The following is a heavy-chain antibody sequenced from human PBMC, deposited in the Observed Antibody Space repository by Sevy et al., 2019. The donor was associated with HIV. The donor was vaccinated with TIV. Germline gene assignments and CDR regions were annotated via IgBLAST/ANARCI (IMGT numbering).Heavy chain of an antibody. J-gene: IGHJ4*02. CDR3: PRGRGYSYGYVDY. D-gene: IGHD5-18*01. CDR2: IRSKAYGGTT. V-gene: IGHV3-49*03. Sequence: GGSLRLSCTASGFTFGDYAMNWFRQAPGKGLEWVGFIRSKAYGGTTEYAASVKGRFTISRDDSKSIAYLQMNSLKTEDTAVYYCPRGRGYSYGYVDYWGQGTLVTVSS. CDR1: GFTFGDYA.